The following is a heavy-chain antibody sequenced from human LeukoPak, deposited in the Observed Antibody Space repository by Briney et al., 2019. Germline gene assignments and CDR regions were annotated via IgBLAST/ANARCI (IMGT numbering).Heavy chain of an antibody. CDR1: GFTFSSYW. J-gene: IGHJ4*02. D-gene: IGHD2-15*01. Sequence: PGGSLRLSCAASGFTFSSYWMSWVRQAPGKGLEWVANIKQDGSEKYYVDSVKGRFTISRDNANDSLFLQMNRLRAEDTAVYYCVVGGSPGYWGQGTLVTVSS. CDR3: VVGGSPGY. CDR2: IKQDGSEK. V-gene: IGHV3-7*01.